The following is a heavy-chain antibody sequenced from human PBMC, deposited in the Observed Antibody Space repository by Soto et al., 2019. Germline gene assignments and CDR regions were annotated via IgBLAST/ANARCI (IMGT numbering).Heavy chain of an antibody. CDR2: FSGTGGYT. Sequence: PVGSLRLSCAASGFTLSNYAMSWVRQAPGKGLEWVSTFSGTGGYTYYADSVKGRFTISRDDSKNTLFLHMNSLRAADTAVYYCARGQRALITYGPFDPWGQGTLVTVSS. D-gene: IGHD4-17*01. J-gene: IGHJ5*02. CDR1: GFTLSNYA. CDR3: ARGQRALITYGPFDP. V-gene: IGHV3-23*01.